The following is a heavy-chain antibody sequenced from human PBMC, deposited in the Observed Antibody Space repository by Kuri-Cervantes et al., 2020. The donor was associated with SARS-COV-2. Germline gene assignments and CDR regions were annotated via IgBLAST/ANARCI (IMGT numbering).Heavy chain of an antibody. CDR2: INPNSGGT. J-gene: IGHJ4*02. CDR1: GYTFTGYY. Sequence: ASVKVSCKASGYTFTGYYLHWVRQAPGQGLKWMGWINPNSGGTIYSQKFQGRVTMTRDTSISTAYMELSRLRSDDTAVYYCAKGGSSDQPGQVDYWGQGTLVTVSS. D-gene: IGHD6-6*01. CDR3: AKGGSSDQPGQVDY. V-gene: IGHV1-2*02.